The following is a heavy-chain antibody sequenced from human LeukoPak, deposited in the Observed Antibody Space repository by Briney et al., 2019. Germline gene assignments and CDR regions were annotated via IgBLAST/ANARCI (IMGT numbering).Heavy chain of an antibody. D-gene: IGHD3-10*01. CDR2: VDHSGYT. CDR3: ARDVWVRGVIISDY. J-gene: IGHJ4*02. V-gene: IGHV4-4*02. CDR1: GGSISSTNW. Sequence: SGTLSLTCAVSGGSISSTNWWTWVRQPPGKGLEWIGEVDHSGYTNYNPSLKSRVTISVDESKNHFSLKLGSVTAADTAIYYCARDVWVRGVIISDYWGQGTLVTVSS.